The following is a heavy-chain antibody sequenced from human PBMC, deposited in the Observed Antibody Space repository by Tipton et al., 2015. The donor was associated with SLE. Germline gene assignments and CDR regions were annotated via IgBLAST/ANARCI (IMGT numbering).Heavy chain of an antibody. D-gene: IGHD3-3*01. Sequence: SLRLSCTASGLTFSSYWMSWVRQAPGKGPEWVANINQDGSEKYYVDSVKGRFTISRDNAKNSLYLQMNSPRVEDTAAYYCARDKSGYGYYMDVWGRGTTVTVSS. J-gene: IGHJ6*03. CDR1: GLTFSSYW. V-gene: IGHV3-7*01. CDR2: INQDGSEK. CDR3: ARDKSGYGYYMDV.